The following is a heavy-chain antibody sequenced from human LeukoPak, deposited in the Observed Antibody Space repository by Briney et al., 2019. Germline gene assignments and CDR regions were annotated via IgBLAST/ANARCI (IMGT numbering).Heavy chain of an antibody. CDR1: GFTFSSYA. Sequence: GGSLTLSCAGSGFTFSSYAMSWVRQAPGPGLEWVSVISDSGDYTSYADSVRGRFTISRDNSRNTLYLQMISLRPEDTAVYYCAKDTSIGKYCTNGVCSPFDYWGQGTLVTVSS. D-gene: IGHD2-8*01. J-gene: IGHJ4*02. CDR3: AKDTSIGKYCTNGVCSPFDY. CDR2: ISDSGDYT. V-gene: IGHV3-23*01.